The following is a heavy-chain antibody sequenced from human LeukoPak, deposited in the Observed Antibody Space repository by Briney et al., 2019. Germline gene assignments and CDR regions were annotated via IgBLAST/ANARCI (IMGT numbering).Heavy chain of an antibody. D-gene: IGHD3-22*01. Sequence: GGSLRLACAASGFTFSSYAMSWVRHAPGKGLEWVSAISGSGGSTYYAASVKGRFTTSRDNSKNTLYLQMNSLRAEDTAVYYCASYDSSGYYSGLIDYWGQGTLVTVSS. CDR1: GFTFSSYA. V-gene: IGHV3-23*01. CDR2: ISGSGGST. CDR3: ASYDSSGYYSGLIDY. J-gene: IGHJ4*02.